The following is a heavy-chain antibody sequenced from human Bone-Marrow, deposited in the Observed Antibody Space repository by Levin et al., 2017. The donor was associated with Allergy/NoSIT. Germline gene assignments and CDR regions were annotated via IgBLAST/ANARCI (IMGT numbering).Heavy chain of an antibody. V-gene: IGHV3-11*03. CDR2: ISSSGTYT. CDR3: VRGKTGFDF. D-gene: IGHD7-27*01. CDR1: GFTFRDYY. Sequence: NPGGSLRLSCAVSGFTFRDYYMTWIRQAPGKGLEWVAYISSSGTYTKYADSVRGRFTISRDNARNSLHLQMNTLRADDTAVYYCVRGKTGFDFWGQGTLVTVSS. J-gene: IGHJ4*02.